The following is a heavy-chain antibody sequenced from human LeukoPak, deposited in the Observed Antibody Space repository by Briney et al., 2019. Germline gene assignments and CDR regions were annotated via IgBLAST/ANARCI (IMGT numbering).Heavy chain of an antibody. D-gene: IGHD2-15*01. CDR3: ASVGRGRYCSGGSCSNY. V-gene: IGHV4-31*03. CDR1: GGYISSGGYY. Sequence: SQTLSLTCTVSGGYISSGGYYWSWIRQHPGKGLEWIGYIYYSRSTYYNPSLKSRVTISVDTSKNQFSLKLSSVTAADTAVYYCASVGRGRYCSGGSCSNYWGQGTLVTVSS. J-gene: IGHJ4*02. CDR2: IYYSRST.